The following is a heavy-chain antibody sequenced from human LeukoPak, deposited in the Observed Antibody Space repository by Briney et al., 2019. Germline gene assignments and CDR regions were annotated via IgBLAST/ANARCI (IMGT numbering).Heavy chain of an antibody. CDR1: GGTFSSYA. CDR3: ARGRALDYDFWSGYFNFDY. CDR2: IIPIFGTA. Sequence: SVKVSCKASGGTFSSYAISWVRQAPGQGLEWMGGIIPIFGTANYAQKFQGRVTITADESTSTAYMELSSLRSEDTAVYYRARGRALDYDFWSGYFNFDYWGQGTLVTVSS. J-gene: IGHJ4*02. D-gene: IGHD3-3*01. V-gene: IGHV1-69*13.